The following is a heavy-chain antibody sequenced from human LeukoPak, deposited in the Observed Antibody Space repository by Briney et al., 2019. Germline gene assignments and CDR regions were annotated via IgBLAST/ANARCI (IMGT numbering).Heavy chain of an antibody. V-gene: IGHV3-13*01. Sequence: PGGSLRLSCAASGFTFSSYDMHWARQATGKGLEWVSAIGTAGDTYYPGSVKGRFTISRENAKNSLYLQMNSLRAGDTAVYYCPRGSSGYLYYYGMDVWGQGTTVTVSS. D-gene: IGHD3-22*01. CDR1: GFTFSSYD. J-gene: IGHJ6*02. CDR3: PRGSSGYLYYYGMDV. CDR2: IGTAGDT.